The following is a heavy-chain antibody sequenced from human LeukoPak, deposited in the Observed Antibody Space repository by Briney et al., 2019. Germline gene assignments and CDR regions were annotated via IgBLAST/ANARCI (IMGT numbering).Heavy chain of an antibody. D-gene: IGHD1-26*01. CDR3: ARDSVGASFDY. V-gene: IGHV4-61*02. CDR2: IYTSGST. Sequence: SETLSLTCTVSGGSISSGSYYWSWIRQPAGKGLEWIGRIYTSGSTNYNPSLKSRVTISVDTSKNQFSLKLSSVTAAHTAVYYCARDSVGASFDYWGQGTLVTVPS. J-gene: IGHJ4*02. CDR1: GGSISSGSYY.